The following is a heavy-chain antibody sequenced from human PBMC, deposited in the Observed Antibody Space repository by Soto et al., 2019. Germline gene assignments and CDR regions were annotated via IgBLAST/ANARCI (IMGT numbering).Heavy chain of an antibody. V-gene: IGHV3-33*08. D-gene: IGHD6-19*01. CDR1: GFTLVSKA. J-gene: IGHJ4*02. CDR2: IWYDGSNK. Sequence: QVQLVESGGGVVQPGRSLRLSCAASGFTLVSKACHGARQAPGKGLEWVAVIWYDGSNKYYADSVKGRFTISRDNSKNTLYLQMNSLRAEDTAVYYCARSGGWGQGTLVTVSS. CDR3: ARSGG.